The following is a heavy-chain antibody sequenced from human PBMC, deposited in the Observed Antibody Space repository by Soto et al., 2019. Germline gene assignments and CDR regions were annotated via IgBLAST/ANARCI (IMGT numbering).Heavy chain of an antibody. CDR2: INHSGST. D-gene: IGHD4-17*01. J-gene: IGHJ4*02. CDR1: GGSFSGYY. V-gene: IGHV4-34*01. Sequence: QVQLQQWGAGLLKPSETLSLTCAVYGGSFSGYYWSWIRQPPGKGLEWIGEINHSGSTNYNPSLKSRVTISVDTSKNPFSLKLSSVTAADTAVYYWASEYGDYGVIDYGGQGTLVTVSS. CDR3: ASEYGDYGVIDY.